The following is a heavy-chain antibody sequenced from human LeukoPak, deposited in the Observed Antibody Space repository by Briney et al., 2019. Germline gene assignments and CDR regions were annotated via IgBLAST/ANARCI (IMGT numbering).Heavy chain of an antibody. CDR2: IKQDGSEK. V-gene: IGHV3-7*01. J-gene: IGHJ4*02. CDR3: ARAIGIWSGYSY. Sequence: GGSLRLSCAASGFTLSSYWMSWVRQAPGKGLEWVADIKQDGSEKNYVDSVKGRFTISRDNAKNSLYLQMNSLRAEDTAVYYCARAIGIWSGYSYWGQGTLVTVSS. CDR1: GFTLSSYW. D-gene: IGHD3-3*01.